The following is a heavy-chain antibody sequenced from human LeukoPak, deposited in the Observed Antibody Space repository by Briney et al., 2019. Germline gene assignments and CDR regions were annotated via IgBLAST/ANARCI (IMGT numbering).Heavy chain of an antibody. Sequence: GGSLRLSCAASGFTFRNYAMSWVRQAPGKGLEWVSDISGGGDSTYYADSVKGRFTISRDNSKNTLYMQMNSLRAEDTAVYYCAKVAGNIAVADPFDHWGQGTRVTVSS. J-gene: IGHJ4*02. CDR3: AKVAGNIAVADPFDH. CDR1: GFTFRNYA. CDR2: ISGGGDST. D-gene: IGHD6-19*01. V-gene: IGHV3-23*01.